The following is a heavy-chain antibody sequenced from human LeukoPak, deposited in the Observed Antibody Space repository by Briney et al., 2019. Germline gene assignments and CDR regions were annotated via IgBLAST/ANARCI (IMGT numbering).Heavy chain of an antibody. CDR1: GFTFSSYA. CDR2: ISGSGGST. CDR3: AKAAGYDYVWGSYRYGDAFDI. J-gene: IGHJ3*02. D-gene: IGHD3-16*02. V-gene: IGHV3-23*01. Sequence: GGSLRLSCAASGFTFSSYAVSWVRQAPGKGLEWVSAISGSGGSTYYADSVKGRFTISRDNSKNTLYLQMNSLRAEDTAVYYCAKAAGYDYVWGSYRYGDAFDIWGQGTMVTVSS.